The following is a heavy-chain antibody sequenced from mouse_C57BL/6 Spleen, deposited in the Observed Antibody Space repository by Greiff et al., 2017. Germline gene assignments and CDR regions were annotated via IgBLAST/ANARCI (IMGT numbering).Heavy chain of an antibody. V-gene: IGHV1-55*01. D-gene: IGHD2-4*01. J-gene: IGHJ3*01. CDR2: IYPGSGST. Sequence: QVQLQQPGAELVKPGASVKMSCKASGYTFTSYWITWVKQRPGQGLEWIGDIYPGSGSTNYNEKFKSKATLTVDTSSSTAYMQLSSLTSEHSAVXYWARAGYDYEGFAYWGQGTLVTVSA. CDR3: ARAGYDYEGFAY. CDR1: GYTFTSYW.